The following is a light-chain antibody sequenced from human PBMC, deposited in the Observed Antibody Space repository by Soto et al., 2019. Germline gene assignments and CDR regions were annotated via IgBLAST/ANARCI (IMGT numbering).Light chain of an antibody. CDR1: SSDVGGYNY. CDR2: EVS. V-gene: IGLV2-14*01. J-gene: IGLJ2*01. Sequence: QSVLTQPASVSGSPGQSITISCTGSSSDVGGYNYVSWYQQHPGKAPKLMIYEVSNRPSGISNRFSGSKSGNTASLTLSGLQAEDEADYYCSLYTSSNTFVFGGGTKLTVL. CDR3: SLYTSSNTFV.